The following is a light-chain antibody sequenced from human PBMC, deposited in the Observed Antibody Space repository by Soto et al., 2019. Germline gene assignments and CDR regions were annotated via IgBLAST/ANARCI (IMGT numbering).Light chain of an antibody. CDR2: GAS. CDR1: QSVSSTY. V-gene: IGKV3-20*01. J-gene: IGKJ2*01. CDR3: QQYGRSPPFT. Sequence: EIVLTQSPGTLSLSPGERATLSCRASQSVSSTYIAWYQQNPGQAPRLLIYGASSRATGIPDRVSGSVAGTDFTLTISRLEPEDFAVYFCQQYGRSPPFTFGQGTKVEIK.